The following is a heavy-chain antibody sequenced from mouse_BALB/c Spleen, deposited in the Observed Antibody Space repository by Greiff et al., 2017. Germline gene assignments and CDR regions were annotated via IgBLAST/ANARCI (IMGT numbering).Heavy chain of an antibody. Sequence: EVKLMESGGGLVQPGGSLKLSCAASGFTFSSYTMSWVRQTPEKRLEWVAYISNGGGSTYYPDTVKGRFTISRDNAKNTLYLQMSSLKSEDTAMYYCARWGSYYAMDYWGQGTSVTVSS. CDR1: GFTFSSYT. CDR3: ARWGSYYAMDY. J-gene: IGHJ4*01. V-gene: IGHV5-12-2*01. CDR2: ISNGGGST.